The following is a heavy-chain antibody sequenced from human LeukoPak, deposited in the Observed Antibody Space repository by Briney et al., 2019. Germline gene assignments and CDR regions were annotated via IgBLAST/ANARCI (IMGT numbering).Heavy chain of an antibody. V-gene: IGHV4-34*01. Sequence: PSETLSLTCAVYGGSFSGNYWSWIRQPPGKGLEWIGDINHSGTTNYSPSLKSRVTISVDTSKDQFSLKLSSVTAADTAVYYCARETSQKGAHYMDVWGKGTTITISS. CDR1: GGSFSGNY. CDR3: ARETSQKGAHYMDV. CDR2: INHSGTT. D-gene: IGHD3-16*01. J-gene: IGHJ6*03.